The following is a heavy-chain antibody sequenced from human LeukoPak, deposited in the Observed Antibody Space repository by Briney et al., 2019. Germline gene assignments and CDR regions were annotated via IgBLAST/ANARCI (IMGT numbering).Heavy chain of an antibody. D-gene: IGHD2/OR15-2a*01. J-gene: IGHJ3*02. CDR1: GFSFSDSY. CDR3: ARRGNMSSHAFDI. Sequence: GGSLRLSCAASGFSFSDSYMSWIRQAPGQGLEWLPYIKSSDTSTSYADSVKGRFTVSRDNAKDSLYLQMNSLRAEDTAVYYCARRGNMSSHAFDIWGQGTVVTVSS. V-gene: IGHV3-11*01. CDR2: IKSSDTST.